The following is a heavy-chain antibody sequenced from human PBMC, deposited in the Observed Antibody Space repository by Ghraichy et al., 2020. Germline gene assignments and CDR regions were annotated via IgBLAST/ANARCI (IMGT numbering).Heavy chain of an antibody. D-gene: IGHD3-3*01. Sequence: SETLSLTCTVSGGSISSYYWSWIRQPAGKGLEWIGRIYTSGSTNYNPSLKSRVTMSVDTSKNQFSLKLSSVTAADTAVYYCARGTNVGFWSGYFEGFVDYYYYYGMDVWGQGTTVTVSS. CDR2: IYTSGST. J-gene: IGHJ6*02. V-gene: IGHV4-4*07. CDR1: GGSISSYY. CDR3: ARGTNVGFWSGYFEGFVDYYYYYGMDV.